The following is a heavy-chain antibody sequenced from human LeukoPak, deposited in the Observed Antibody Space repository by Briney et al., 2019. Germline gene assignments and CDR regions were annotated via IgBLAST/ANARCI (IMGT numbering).Heavy chain of an antibody. J-gene: IGHJ6*03. CDR1: GFTFSSYG. V-gene: IGHV3-23*01. D-gene: IGHD5-12*01. CDR2: ISGSGGST. Sequence: GGSPRLSCAASGFTFSSYGMSWVRQAPGKGLEWVSAISGSGGSTYYADSVKGRFTISRDNSKNTLYLQMNSLRAEDTAVYYCAKDVIVATILSRRKYYYYMDVWGKGTTVTISS. CDR3: AKDVIVATILSRRKYYYYMDV.